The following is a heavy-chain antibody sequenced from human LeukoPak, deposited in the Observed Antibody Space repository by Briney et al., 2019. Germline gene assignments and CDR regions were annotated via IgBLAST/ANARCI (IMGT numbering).Heavy chain of an antibody. Sequence: SETLSLTCTVSGGSISSGGYYWSWIRQHPGKGLEWIGYIYYSGSTYYNPSLKSRVTISVDTSKNQFSLKLSSVTAADTAVYYCAGRIIQAAAANYFDYWGQGTLVTVSS. V-gene: IGHV4-31*03. D-gene: IGHD6-13*01. J-gene: IGHJ4*02. CDR3: AGRIIQAAAANYFDY. CDR1: GGSISSGGYY. CDR2: IYYSGST.